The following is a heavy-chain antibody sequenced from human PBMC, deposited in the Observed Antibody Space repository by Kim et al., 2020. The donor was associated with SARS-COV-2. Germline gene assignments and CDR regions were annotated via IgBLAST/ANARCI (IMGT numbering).Heavy chain of an antibody. Sequence: GGSLRLSCTASGFTFGDYAMSWVRQAPGKGLEWVGFIRSKAYGGTTEYAASVKGRFTISRDDSKSIAYLQMNSLKTEDTAVYYCTKKYYYDSSGYYYEYYFDYWGQGTLVTVSS. V-gene: IGHV3-49*04. CDR3: TKKYYYDSSGYYYEYYFDY. CDR2: IRSKAYGGTT. CDR1: GFTFGDYA. J-gene: IGHJ4*02. D-gene: IGHD3-22*01.